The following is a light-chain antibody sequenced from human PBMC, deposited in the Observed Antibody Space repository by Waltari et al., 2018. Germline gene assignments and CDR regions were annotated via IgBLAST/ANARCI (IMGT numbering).Light chain of an antibody. J-gene: IGKJ4*01. V-gene: IGKV1-5*03. CDR2: EAY. CDR3: QQCNSYLLT. CDR1: QSIGSS. Sequence: DIQMTQSPSTLSASVGDRVTITGRASQSIGSSLAWDQRKPGKAPKVVIYEAYSLESVVPSRFSGSGSGTEFPRTISSLQPDDFATYYCQQCNSYLLTFGGGTKVEIK.